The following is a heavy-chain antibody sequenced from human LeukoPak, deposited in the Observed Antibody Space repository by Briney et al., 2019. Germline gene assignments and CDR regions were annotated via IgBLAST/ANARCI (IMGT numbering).Heavy chain of an antibody. D-gene: IGHD1-26*01. V-gene: IGHV3-21*01. CDR2: ISSSSSYI. Sequence: PGGSLRLSCAAPGFTFSSYSMNWVRQAPGKGLEWVSSISSSSSYIHYADSVKGRFTISRDNAKNSLYLQMNSLRAEDTAVYYCARDVEPDYWGQGTLVTVSS. CDR3: ARDVEPDY. CDR1: GFTFSSYS. J-gene: IGHJ4*02.